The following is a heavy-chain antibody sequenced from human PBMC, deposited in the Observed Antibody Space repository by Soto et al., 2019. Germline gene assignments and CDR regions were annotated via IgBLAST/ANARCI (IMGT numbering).Heavy chain of an antibody. CDR3: ARVPTRGFRYAHVYFDY. J-gene: IGHJ4*02. Sequence: PGGCLRLSCAASGFAFDDYAMHWVRQAPGKGLEWVSGISWKSDTIGYADSVKGRFTISRDNAKNSLYLQMNSLRAEDTAFYFCARVPTRGFRYAHVYFDYWGQGTLVTVSS. CDR1: GFAFDDYA. V-gene: IGHV3-9*01. D-gene: IGHD2-2*01. CDR2: ISWKSDTI.